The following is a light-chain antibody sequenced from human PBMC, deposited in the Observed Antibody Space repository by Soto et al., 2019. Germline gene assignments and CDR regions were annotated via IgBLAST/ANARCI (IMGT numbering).Light chain of an antibody. Sequence: QSALTQPASVSGSPGQSITISCTGTSSDVGGYNYVSWYQHHPGKAPKLIIFEITNRPSGVSNRFSGSTSGNAASLTISGLQAEDEADYYCTSYTSSNTLYVFGTGTRPPS. V-gene: IGLV2-14*01. CDR1: SSDVGGYNY. J-gene: IGLJ1*01. CDR2: EIT. CDR3: TSYTSSNTLYV.